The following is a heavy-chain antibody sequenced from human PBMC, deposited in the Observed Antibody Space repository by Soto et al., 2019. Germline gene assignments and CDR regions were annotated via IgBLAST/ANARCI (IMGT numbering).Heavy chain of an antibody. J-gene: IGHJ6*02. Sequence: SETLSLTCTVSGGSISSGGYYWSWIRQHPGKGLEWIGYIYYSGSTYYNPSLKSRVTISVDTSKNQFSLKLSSVTAADTAMYYCARDPMRSYGNYYYYGMDVWGQGTTVTVSS. CDR2: IYYSGST. CDR1: GGSISSGGYY. D-gene: IGHD5-18*01. V-gene: IGHV4-31*03. CDR3: ARDPMRSYGNYYYYGMDV.